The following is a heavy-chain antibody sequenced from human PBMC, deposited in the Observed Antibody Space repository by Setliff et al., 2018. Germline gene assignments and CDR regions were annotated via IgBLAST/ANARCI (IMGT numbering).Heavy chain of an antibody. V-gene: IGHV7-4-1*01. D-gene: IGHD6-6*01. CDR1: GYTFSSYA. CDR3: ARGEYTSLPSGVYYHMDV. Sequence: ASVKVSCKASGYTFSSYAMNWVRQAPGQGLEWMGWINTNTGNPTYAQGFTGRFVISLDTSVSTTYLQIGSLKAEDTAVYYCARGEYTSLPSGVYYHMDVWGKGTTVTVSS. J-gene: IGHJ6*03. CDR2: INTNTGNP.